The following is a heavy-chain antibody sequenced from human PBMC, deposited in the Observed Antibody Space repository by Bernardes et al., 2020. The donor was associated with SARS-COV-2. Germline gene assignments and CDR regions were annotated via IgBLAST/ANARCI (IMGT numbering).Heavy chain of an antibody. Sequence: SETLSLTCTVSGGSISSSYYYWVWIRQAPGKGLEWFGSIYSSGSSYYNPSLQRRVIESVDTSKNQFSLRLSFVTAADTAVYYCAGSSCGIDCYIGGLRSWDYGMDVWGQGTTVTVSS. CDR3: AGSSCGIDCYIGGLRSWDYGMDV. CDR1: GGSISSSYYY. V-gene: IGHV4-39*01. J-gene: IGHJ6*02. D-gene: IGHD2-21*01. CDR2: IYSSGSS.